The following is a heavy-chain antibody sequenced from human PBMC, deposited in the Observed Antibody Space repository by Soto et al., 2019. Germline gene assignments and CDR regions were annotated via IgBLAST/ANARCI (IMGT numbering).Heavy chain of an antibody. Sequence: EVQLLESGGGLVLPGGSLRLSCAASGFTSSSYNMNWVRQAPGKGLAWVSTLGDNGSTKYADSVKGRFTISRDNSDNTLYLQMNSLRAEDTATYYCVKANRGEDWGQGTLVTVSS. CDR3: VKANRGED. CDR1: GFTSSSYN. V-gene: IGHV3-23*01. CDR2: LGDNGST. J-gene: IGHJ4*02. D-gene: IGHD3-16*01.